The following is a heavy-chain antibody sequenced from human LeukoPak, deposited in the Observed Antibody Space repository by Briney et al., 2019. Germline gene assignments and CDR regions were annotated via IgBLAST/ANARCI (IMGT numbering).Heavy chain of an antibody. CDR2: INHSGST. CDR1: GGPFSGYY. Sequence: SETLSLTCAVYGGPFSGYYWSWIRQPPGKGLEWIGEINHSGSTNYNPSLKSRVTISVDTSKNQFSLKLSSVTAADTAVYYCARTTVVRHFDYWGQGTLVTVSS. J-gene: IGHJ4*02. V-gene: IGHV4-34*01. CDR3: ARTTVVRHFDY. D-gene: IGHD4-23*01.